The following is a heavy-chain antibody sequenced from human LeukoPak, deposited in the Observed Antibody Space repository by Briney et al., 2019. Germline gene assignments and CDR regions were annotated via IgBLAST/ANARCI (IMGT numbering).Heavy chain of an antibody. J-gene: IGHJ6*03. Sequence: GGSLRLSCVASGFTFSNYAVHWVRQAPGKGLEWVAVISYDGSLKNYADSVQGRFTISRDISKNTLYLQMSRLRLEDTAVYYCAREGVASYDSGNNEDYYYYYMDVWGKGTTVTVSS. D-gene: IGHD3-10*01. CDR3: AREGVASYDSGNNEDYYYYYMDV. V-gene: IGHV3-30*04. CDR2: ISYDGSLK. CDR1: GFTFSNYA.